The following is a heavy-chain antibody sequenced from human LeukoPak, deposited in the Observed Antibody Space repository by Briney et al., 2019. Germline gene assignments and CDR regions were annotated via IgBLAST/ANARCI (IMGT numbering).Heavy chain of an antibody. Sequence: PSQTLSLTCTVSGGSISSGGYYWSWIRQPPGKGLEWIGYIYHSGSTYYNPSLKSRVTISVDSSKNQFSLELNFLTAADTAVYYCARELKNYDSSGYYSPDYWGQGTLVTVSS. J-gene: IGHJ4*02. CDR2: IYHSGST. CDR1: GGSISSGGYY. CDR3: ARELKNYDSSGYYSPDY. V-gene: IGHV4-30-2*01. D-gene: IGHD3-22*01.